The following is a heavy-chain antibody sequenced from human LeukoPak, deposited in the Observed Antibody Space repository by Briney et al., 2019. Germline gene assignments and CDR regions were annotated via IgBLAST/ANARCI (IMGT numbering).Heavy chain of an antibody. D-gene: IGHD3-9*01. J-gene: IGHJ4*02. V-gene: IGHV3-48*04. CDR3: AKDKNDILTGYFDY. Sequence: PGGSLRLSCAASGFTFGSYSMNWVRQAPGKGLEWVSFISSLSGTREYADSVKGRFTISRDNAKNSLYLQMNSLRAEDMALYYCAKDKNDILTGYFDYWGQGTLVTVSS. CDR2: ISSLSGTR. CDR1: GFTFGSYS.